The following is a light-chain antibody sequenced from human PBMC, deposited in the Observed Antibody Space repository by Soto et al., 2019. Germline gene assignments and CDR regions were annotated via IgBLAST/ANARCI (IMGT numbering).Light chain of an antibody. CDR3: GTWDSSLSAWV. V-gene: IGLV1-51*01. CDR2: DNN. J-gene: IGLJ3*02. CDR1: SSNIGNNY. Sequence: QSVLTQPPSVSAASGQKVTISCSGSSSNIGNNYVSWYQQLPGTAPKLLIYDNNKRPSGIPDRFSGSKSGTSATLGITGRQTGDEADYYCGTWDSSLSAWVFGGGTKVTVL.